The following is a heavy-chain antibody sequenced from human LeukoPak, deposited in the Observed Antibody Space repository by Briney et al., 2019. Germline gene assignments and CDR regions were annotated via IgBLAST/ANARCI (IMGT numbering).Heavy chain of an antibody. V-gene: IGHV1-69*01. Sequence: GASVKVSCKASGGTFSSYAISWVRQAPGQGLEWMGGIIPIFGTANYAQKFQGRVTITADESTSTAYMELSSLRSEDTAVYYCASRVCSSTSCYYYYYMDVWGKGPRSPSP. D-gene: IGHD2-2*01. CDR3: ASRVCSSTSCYYYYYMDV. CDR2: IIPIFGTA. J-gene: IGHJ6*03. CDR1: GGTFSSYA.